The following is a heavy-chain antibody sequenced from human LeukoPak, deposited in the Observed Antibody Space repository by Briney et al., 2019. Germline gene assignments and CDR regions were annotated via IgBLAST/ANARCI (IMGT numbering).Heavy chain of an antibody. D-gene: IGHD2-8*02. J-gene: IGHJ4*02. V-gene: IGHV3-7*03. CDR2: INQYGSQK. Sequence: QTGGSLRLSCAASGLTFSSYWMSWVRQAPGKGLEWVANINQYGSQKYYVDSVKGRFTISRDNAKNSLYLQMNSLRAEDTAVYYCARGSRYLVVKPGGFDYWGQGTLVTVSS. CDR1: GLTFSSYW. CDR3: ARGSRYLVVKPGGFDY.